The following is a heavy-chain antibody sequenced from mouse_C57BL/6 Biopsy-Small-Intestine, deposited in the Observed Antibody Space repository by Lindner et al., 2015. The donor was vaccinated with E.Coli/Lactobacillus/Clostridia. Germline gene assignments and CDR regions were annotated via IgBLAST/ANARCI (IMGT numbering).Heavy chain of an antibody. D-gene: IGHD4-1*01. V-gene: IGHV1-19*01. CDR2: INPYNGGT. Sequence: EVQLQESGPVLVKPGASVKMSCKASGYTFTDYYMNWVKQSHGKSLEWIGVINPYNGGTSYNQKFKGEATLTVDKSSSTAYMELNSLTSEDSAVYYCARLESGLGRGFAYWGQGTLVTVSA. J-gene: IGHJ3*01. CDR1: GYTFTDYY. CDR3: ARLESGLGRGFAY.